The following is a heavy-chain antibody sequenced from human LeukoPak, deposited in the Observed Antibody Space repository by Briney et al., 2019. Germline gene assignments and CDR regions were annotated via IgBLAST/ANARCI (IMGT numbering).Heavy chain of an antibody. CDR1: GYTFTSYG. V-gene: IGHV1-18*01. J-gene: IGHJ1*01. D-gene: IGHD2-2*02. Sequence: ASVKVSCKASGYTFTSYGISWVRQAPGQGLEWMGWISAYNGNTNYAQKLQGRVTMTTDTSTSTAYMELRSLRSDDTAVYYCARDHCSSTSCYTGYFQHWGQGTLVTVSS. CDR2: ISAYNGNT. CDR3: ARDHCSSTSCYTGYFQH.